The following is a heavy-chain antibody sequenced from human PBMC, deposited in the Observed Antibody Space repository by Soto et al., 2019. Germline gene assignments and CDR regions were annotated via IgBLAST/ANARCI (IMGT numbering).Heavy chain of an antibody. CDR3: ARASSGIGSYYFDY. J-gene: IGHJ4*02. CDR1: GGSISSGGYY. CDR2: IYYSGST. V-gene: IGHV4-31*01. Sequence: SETLSLTCTVSGGSISSGGYYWSWIRQHPGKGLEWIGYIYYSGSTYYNPSLKSQVTISVDTSKNQFSLKLSSVTAADTAVYYCARASSGIGSYYFDYWGQGTLVTVSS. D-gene: IGHD3-10*01.